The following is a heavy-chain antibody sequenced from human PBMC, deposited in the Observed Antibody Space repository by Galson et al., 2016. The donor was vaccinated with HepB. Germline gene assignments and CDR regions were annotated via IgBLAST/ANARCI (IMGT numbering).Heavy chain of an antibody. CDR3: ARGGGRRGLLPVPHPFDY. Sequence: TLSLTCAVSGGSISSGGYSWSWIRQPPGKGLEWIGYIFHSGTTSYNPSLKSRVTISVDRSKNQFSLNLTSVTAADTAVYYCARGGGRRGLLPVPHPFDYWGQGTLVTVSS. D-gene: IGHD3-16*01. V-gene: IGHV4-30-2*01. CDR2: IFHSGTT. J-gene: IGHJ4*02. CDR1: GGSISSGGYS.